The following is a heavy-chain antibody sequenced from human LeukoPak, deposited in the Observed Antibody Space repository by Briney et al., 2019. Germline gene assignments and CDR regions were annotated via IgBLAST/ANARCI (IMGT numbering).Heavy chain of an antibody. Sequence: SETLSLTCAVYGGSFSGYYWSWIRQPPGKGLEWIGEINHSGSTNYNPSLKSRVTISVDKSKNQFSLKLSSVTAADTAVYYCARTVYDSSGYYFPTGYYYYMDVWGKGTTATVSS. V-gene: IGHV4-34*01. J-gene: IGHJ6*03. CDR1: GGSFSGYY. D-gene: IGHD3-22*01. CDR2: INHSGST. CDR3: ARTVYDSSGYYFPTGYYYYMDV.